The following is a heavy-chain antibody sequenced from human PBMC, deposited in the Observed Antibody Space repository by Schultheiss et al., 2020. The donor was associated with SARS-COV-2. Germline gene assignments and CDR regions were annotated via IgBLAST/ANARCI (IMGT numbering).Heavy chain of an antibody. CDR1: GDSISSGDYY. D-gene: IGHD3-10*01. CDR3: ARESYGSGSSDY. Sequence: SETLSLTCTVSGDSISSGDYYWSWIRQHPGKGLEWIGYIYYSGSTYYNPSLESRVTISVDTSKNQFSLQLSSVTAADTAVYYCARESYGSGSSDYWGQGTLVTVSS. V-gene: IGHV4-31*03. J-gene: IGHJ4*02. CDR2: IYYSGST.